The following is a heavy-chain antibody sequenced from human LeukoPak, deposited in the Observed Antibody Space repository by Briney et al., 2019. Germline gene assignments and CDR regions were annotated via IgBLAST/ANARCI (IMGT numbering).Heavy chain of an antibody. CDR2: ISSSSSYI. CDR3: AKDRMRYCSGGSCYPLDY. D-gene: IGHD2-15*01. V-gene: IGHV3-21*04. CDR1: GFTFSSYS. Sequence: GGSLRLSCAASGFTFSSYSMNWVRQAPGKGLEWVSSISSSSSYIYYADSVKGRFTISRDNAKNSLYLQMNSLRAEDTAVYYCAKDRMRYCSGGSCYPLDYWGQGTLVTVSS. J-gene: IGHJ4*02.